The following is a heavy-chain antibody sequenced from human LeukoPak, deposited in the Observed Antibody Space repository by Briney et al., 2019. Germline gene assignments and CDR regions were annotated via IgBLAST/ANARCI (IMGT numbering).Heavy chain of an antibody. CDR3: AKAATGYYFDS. CDR2: ISARGDST. J-gene: IGHJ4*02. CDR1: GFTFSIYA. Sequence: GGSLRLSCAASGFTFSIYAMSWVRQAPRKGLEWVSVISARGDSTYYADSVKRRFTISRDNSKNTLYLQMNSLRAEDTALYYCAKAATGYYFDSWGQGTLVTVSS. V-gene: IGHV3-23*01. D-gene: IGHD3-9*01.